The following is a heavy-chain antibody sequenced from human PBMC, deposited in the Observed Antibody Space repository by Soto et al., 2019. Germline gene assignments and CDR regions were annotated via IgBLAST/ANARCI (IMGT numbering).Heavy chain of an antibody. CDR3: TLGSGWKAFDY. V-gene: IGHV4-39*01. CDR2: IYYSGST. CDR1: GGSISSSSYY. J-gene: IGHJ4*02. Sequence: QLQLQESGPGLVKPSETLSLTCTVSGGSISSSSYYWGWIRQPPGKGLEWIGSIYYSGSTYYNPSLVARXTXSXXTSKNQSPLSLSSVTAADTAGDYCTLGSGWKAFDYWGQGTLVTVSS. D-gene: IGHD3-22*01.